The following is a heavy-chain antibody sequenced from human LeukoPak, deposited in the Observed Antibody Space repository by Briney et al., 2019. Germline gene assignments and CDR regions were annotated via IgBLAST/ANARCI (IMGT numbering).Heavy chain of an antibody. J-gene: IGHJ3*02. D-gene: IGHD1-26*01. Sequence: GGSLRLSCGASGFIFSDYGMNWVRQAPGKGLEWVSGIVPSGATSYYADSVKGRFTISRDNSNNTVYLQMNSLRAEDTAVYYCARVEGASDAFDIWGQGTMVTVSS. V-gene: IGHV3-23*01. CDR1: GFIFSDYG. CDR3: ARVEGASDAFDI. CDR2: IVPSGATS.